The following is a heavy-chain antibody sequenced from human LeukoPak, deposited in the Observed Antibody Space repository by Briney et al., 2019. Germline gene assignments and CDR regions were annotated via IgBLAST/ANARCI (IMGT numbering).Heavy chain of an antibody. Sequence: SETLSLTCIVSGYSISSGYFWGWIRQPPGKGLECIGTIYHSGSTYYNPSLKSRVTISVDTSKNQFSLKLNSVTAADTAVYYCARIYGSSWFLNWFDPWGQGTLVTVSS. D-gene: IGHD6-13*01. CDR2: IYHSGST. CDR3: ARIYGSSWFLNWFDP. CDR1: GYSISSGYF. J-gene: IGHJ5*02. V-gene: IGHV4-38-2*02.